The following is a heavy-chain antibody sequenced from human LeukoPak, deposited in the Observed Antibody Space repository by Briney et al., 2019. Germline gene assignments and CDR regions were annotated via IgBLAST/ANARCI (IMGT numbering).Heavy chain of an antibody. J-gene: IGHJ5*02. CDR1: GFTVSSNY. D-gene: IGHD6-13*01. CDR2: IFGGGGT. CDR3: AKDKGFQYSSSRNWFDP. V-gene: IGHV3-66*02. Sequence: GGSLRLSCAAFGFTVSSNYMSWVRQAPGKGLEWVSVIFGGGGTYYGDSVRGRFTISRDNSQNTLYLQMNSLRAEDTAVYYCAKDKGFQYSSSRNWFDPWGQGTLVTVSS.